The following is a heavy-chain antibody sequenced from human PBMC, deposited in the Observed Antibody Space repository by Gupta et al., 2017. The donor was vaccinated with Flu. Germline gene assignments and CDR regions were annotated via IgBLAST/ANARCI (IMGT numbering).Heavy chain of an antibody. J-gene: IGHJ4*02. CDR1: GGSISSSSYY. CDR2: IYYSGST. Sequence: QLQLQESGPGLVKPSETLSLTCTVSGGSISSSSYYWGWIRQPPGKGLEWIGSIYYSGSTYYNPSLKSRVTISVDTSKNQFSLKLSSVTAADTAVYYCARYGSGSYKPTSGLDYWGQGTLVTVSS. D-gene: IGHD3-10*01. CDR3: ARYGSGSYKPTSGLDY. V-gene: IGHV4-39*01.